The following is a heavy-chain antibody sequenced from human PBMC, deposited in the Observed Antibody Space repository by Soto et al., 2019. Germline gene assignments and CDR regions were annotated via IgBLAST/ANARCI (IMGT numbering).Heavy chain of an antibody. CDR1: GYTFTSYG. D-gene: IGHD3-16*01. CDR2: ISAYNGNT. V-gene: IGHV1-18*01. Sequence: ASVKVSCKASGYTFTSYGISWVRQAPGQGLEWMGWISAYNGNTNYAQKFRGRVTMTRNTSISTAYMELSSLRSEDTAVYYCARGLPLTYYDYIWGKWTAAAFDIWGQGTMVTVSS. CDR3: ARGLPLTYYDYIWGKWTAAAFDI. J-gene: IGHJ3*02.